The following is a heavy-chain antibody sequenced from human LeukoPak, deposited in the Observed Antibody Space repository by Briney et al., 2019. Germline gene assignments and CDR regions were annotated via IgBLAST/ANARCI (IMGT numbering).Heavy chain of an antibody. CDR1: GFTFSSYA. V-gene: IGHV3-30*01. Sequence: GGSLRLSCAASGFTFSSYAMHWVRQAPGKGLEWVAVISYDGSNKYYADSVKGRFTISRDNSKNTLYLQMNSLRAEDTAVYYCARVAQTRQLVYNNWFDPWGQGTLVTVSS. CDR3: ARVAQTRQLVYNNWFDP. D-gene: IGHD6-6*01. J-gene: IGHJ5*02. CDR2: ISYDGSNK.